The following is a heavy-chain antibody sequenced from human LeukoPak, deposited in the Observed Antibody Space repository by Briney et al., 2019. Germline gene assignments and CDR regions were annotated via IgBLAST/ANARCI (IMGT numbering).Heavy chain of an antibody. CDR1: GYSFTSYW. Sequence: GESLKISCKGSGYSFTSYWIGWVRQMPGKGLEWMGIIYPGDSDTRYSPSFQGQDTISADKSISTAYLQWSSLKASDTAMYYCASRYSSSWGPRDAFDIWGQGTMVTVSS. CDR2: IYPGDSDT. V-gene: IGHV5-51*01. D-gene: IGHD6-13*01. CDR3: ASRYSSSWGPRDAFDI. J-gene: IGHJ3*02.